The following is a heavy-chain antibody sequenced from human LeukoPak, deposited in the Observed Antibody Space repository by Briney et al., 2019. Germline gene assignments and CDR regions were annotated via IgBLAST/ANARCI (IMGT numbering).Heavy chain of an antibody. J-gene: IGHJ5*02. CDR2: ISAYNGNT. CDR1: GYTFTSYD. V-gene: IGHV1-18*01. CDR3: ARTGGGRRFKNWFDP. D-gene: IGHD2-15*01. Sequence: ASVKVSCKASGYTFTSYDISWVRQAPGQGLEWMGWISAYNGNTNYAQKLQGRVTMTTDTSTSTAYMELRSLRSDDTAVYYCARTGGGRRFKNWFDPWGQGTLVTVSS.